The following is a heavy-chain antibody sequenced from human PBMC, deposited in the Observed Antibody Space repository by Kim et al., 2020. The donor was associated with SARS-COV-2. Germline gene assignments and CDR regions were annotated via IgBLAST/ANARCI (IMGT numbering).Heavy chain of an antibody. V-gene: IGHV3-72*01. D-gene: IGHD2-15*01. CDR1: GFTFSDHY. CDR3: ARGGKLQVTGSYYYGFDV. Sequence: GGSLRLSCAASGFTFSDHYMDWVRQAPGKGPEWVGRIRNKAQSYTTEYAASVKGRFTVSRDDSENLVFLQMDSLKAEDTAVYFCARGGKLQVTGSYYYGFDVWGQGTTVTVSS. CDR2: IRNKAQSYTT. J-gene: IGHJ6*02.